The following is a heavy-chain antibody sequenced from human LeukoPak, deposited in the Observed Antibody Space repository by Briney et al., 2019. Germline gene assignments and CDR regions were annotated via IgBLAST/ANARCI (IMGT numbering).Heavy chain of an antibody. J-gene: IGHJ4*02. D-gene: IGHD6-13*01. CDR1: GFTFDDYA. V-gene: IGHV3-43D*03. CDR2: ISWDGGST. CDR3: AKDIRGSTSWYGLDY. Sequence: GGSLRLSCAASGFTFDDYAMHWVRKSRGKGLEWVSLISWDGGSTYYADSVKGRFTISRDNNKNSLYLQVNSLRAEDTALDYCAKDIRGSTSWYGLDYWGQGTLVTVSS.